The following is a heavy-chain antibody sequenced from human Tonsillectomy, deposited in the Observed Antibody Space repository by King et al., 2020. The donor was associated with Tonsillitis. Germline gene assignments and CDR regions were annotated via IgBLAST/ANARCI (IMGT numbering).Heavy chain of an antibody. Sequence: EVQLVESGGGLVQPGRSLRLSCSASGFTFDDYAMHWVRQAPGKGLEWVSGISWQSGSMGYAASVKGRFTISRDKAKNSLYRQMNSLRPEDTALYYCAKDRYISSWLFDIWGKGTMVTVSS. V-gene: IGHV3-9*01. J-gene: IGHJ3*02. CDR3: AKDRYISSWLFDI. CDR1: GFTFDDYA. D-gene: IGHD6-6*01. CDR2: ISWQSGSM.